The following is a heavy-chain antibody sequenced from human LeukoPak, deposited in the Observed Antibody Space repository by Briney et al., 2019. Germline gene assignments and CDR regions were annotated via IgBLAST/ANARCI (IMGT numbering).Heavy chain of an antibody. V-gene: IGHV3-64*04. CDR3: AKDQRWESPHYLDS. CDR1: GFTFSSFA. Sequence: PGGSLRLSCAASGFTFSSFAMHWVRQAPGKGLEYLSAIYSDGSRTYYADSVKGRFTISRDNSKNTLYVQMNSLRDEDTAVYYRAKDQRWESPHYLDSWGQGTLVTVSS. CDR2: IYSDGSRT. D-gene: IGHD1-26*01. J-gene: IGHJ4*02.